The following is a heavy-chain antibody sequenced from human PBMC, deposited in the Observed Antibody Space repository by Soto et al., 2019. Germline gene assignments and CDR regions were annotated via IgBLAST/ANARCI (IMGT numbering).Heavy chain of an antibody. CDR1: GFTFSSYA. V-gene: IGHV3-23*01. J-gene: IGHJ5*02. CDR2: ISGSGGST. Sequence: EVQLLESGGGLVQPGGSLRLSCAASGFTFSSYAMSWVRQAPGKGLEWVSAISGSGGSTYYADSVKGRFTISRDNSKNTLYLKMNSLRAEDTAVYYCAKGRGSSSSGRYNWFDPWGQGTLVTVSS. D-gene: IGHD6-6*01. CDR3: AKGRGSSSSGRYNWFDP.